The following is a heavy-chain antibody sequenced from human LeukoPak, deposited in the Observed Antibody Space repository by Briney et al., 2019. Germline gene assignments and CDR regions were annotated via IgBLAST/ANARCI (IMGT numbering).Heavy chain of an antibody. D-gene: IGHD6-13*01. J-gene: IGHJ4*02. V-gene: IGHV3-7*01. CDR2: IKQDGSER. CDR3: VRAIAAAASY. CDR1: GFTFSDYW. Sequence: GGSLRLSCATSGFTFSDYWMHWVRQAPGRGLEWVTNIKQDGSERYYVDSVKGRFTITRDNAKNSLSLQMNSLRAEDTAVYYCVRAIAAAASYWGQGTLVTVSP.